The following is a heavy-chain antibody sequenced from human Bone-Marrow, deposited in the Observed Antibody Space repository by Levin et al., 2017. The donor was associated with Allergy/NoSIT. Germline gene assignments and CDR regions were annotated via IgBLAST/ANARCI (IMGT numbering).Heavy chain of an antibody. CDR1: GFTFDDYA. CDR3: AKDPASGSGIGVHPDWFDP. J-gene: IGHJ5*02. Sequence: SLKISCAASGFTFDDYAMHWVRQRPGKGLEWVAGITLDSYHILYAGSVKGRFTLSRDNSRNSLFLPLRNIRVEDTAFYYCAKDPASGSGIGVHPDWFDPWGQGTLVTVSS. D-gene: IGHD3-10*01. V-gene: IGHV3-9*01. CDR2: ITLDSYHI.